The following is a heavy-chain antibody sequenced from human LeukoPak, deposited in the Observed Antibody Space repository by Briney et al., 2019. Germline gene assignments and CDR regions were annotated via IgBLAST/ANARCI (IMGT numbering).Heavy chain of an antibody. Sequence: PGRSLRLSCAASGFTFSSYGMHWVRQAPGKGLEWVANIKQDGSEKYYVDSVKGRFTISRDNAKNSLYLQMNSLRAEDTAVYYCARGIVVSRGDYWGQGTLVTVSS. J-gene: IGHJ4*02. CDR3: ARGIVVSRGDY. CDR1: GFTFSSYG. CDR2: IKQDGSEK. D-gene: IGHD1-26*01. V-gene: IGHV3-7*01.